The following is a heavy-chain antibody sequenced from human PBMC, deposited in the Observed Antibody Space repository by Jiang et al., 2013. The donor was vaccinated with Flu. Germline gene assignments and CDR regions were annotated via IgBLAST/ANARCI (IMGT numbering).Heavy chain of an antibody. CDR2: INPSGGST. V-gene: IGHV1-46*01. CDR3: ARGGQLVRWYFDL. D-gene: IGHD6-13*01. Sequence: GAEVKKPGASVKVYCKASGYTFTNYYMHWVRQAPGQGLEWMGVINPSGGSTSYAQKFQGRVTMTRDTSTSTVYMEVNSLRSEDTAVYYCARGGQLVRWYFDLWGRGTLVTVSS. CDR1: GYTFTNYY. J-gene: IGHJ2*01.